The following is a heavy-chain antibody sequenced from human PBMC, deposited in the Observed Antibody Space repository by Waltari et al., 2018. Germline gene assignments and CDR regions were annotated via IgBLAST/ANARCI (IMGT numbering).Heavy chain of an antibody. Sequence: QLQLQESGPGLVKPLETLSLTCTVSGYSITSDYYWGWIRQPPGKGLEWIGSMYHTGSTDYNPSLKSRVIISRDTSKNHFSLTLNSVTAADTAVYYCAKAPGPFDVWGPGTMVTVSS. CDR1: GYSITSDYY. CDR2: MYHTGST. CDR3: AKAPGPFDV. V-gene: IGHV4-38-2*02. J-gene: IGHJ3*01.